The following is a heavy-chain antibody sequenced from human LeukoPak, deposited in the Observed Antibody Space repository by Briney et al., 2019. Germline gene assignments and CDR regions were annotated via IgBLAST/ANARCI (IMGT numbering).Heavy chain of an antibody. Sequence: GGSLRLSCAASGYMFSSYRMSWVRQAPGKGLEWVADIKEDGSEKSYVDSVKGRFTISRDNAKNTLYLQMNSLRAEDTAVYYCAELGITMIGGVWGKGTTVTISS. V-gene: IGHV3-7*01. J-gene: IGHJ6*04. CDR2: IKEDGSEK. CDR3: AELGITMIGGV. D-gene: IGHD3-10*02. CDR1: GYMFSSYR.